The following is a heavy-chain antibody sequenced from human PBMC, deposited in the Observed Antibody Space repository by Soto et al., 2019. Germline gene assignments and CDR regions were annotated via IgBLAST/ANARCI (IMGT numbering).Heavy chain of an antibody. J-gene: IGHJ4*02. CDR1: GGSISGDY. CDR3: ASLYGSGSPVDY. D-gene: IGHD3-10*01. Sequence: SETLSLTCSVSGGSISGDYWGWIRQPPGKGLEWIGYIYYSGSTNYNPSLKSRVTISVDTSKNQFSLKLSSVSAADTAVYYCASLYGSGSPVDYWGQGTMVTVYS. V-gene: IGHV4-59*01. CDR2: IYYSGST.